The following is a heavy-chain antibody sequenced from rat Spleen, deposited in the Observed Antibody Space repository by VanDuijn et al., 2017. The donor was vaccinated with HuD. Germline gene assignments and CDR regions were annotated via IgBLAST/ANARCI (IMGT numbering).Heavy chain of an antibody. Sequence: EVQLVESGGDLVQPGRSLKLSCAASGFPFSDYYMAWVRQAPTKGLEWVATISYDGSSTYYRDSVKGRFTISRDNAKSTLYLQMDSLRSEDTATYYCARTTRVPNWFAYWGQGTLVTVSS. CDR3: ARTTRVPNWFAY. D-gene: IGHD1-4*01. CDR1: GFPFSDYY. CDR2: ISYDGSST. J-gene: IGHJ3*01. V-gene: IGHV5-7*01.